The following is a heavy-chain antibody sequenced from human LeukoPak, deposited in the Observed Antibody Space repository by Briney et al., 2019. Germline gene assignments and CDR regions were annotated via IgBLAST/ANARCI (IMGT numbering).Heavy chain of an antibody. Sequence: GGSLRLSCAASGFTFSSYSINWVRQAPGKGVEWVSFITGSSSSIFYADSVKGRFTISRDNAKNLVYLQMNSLRAEDTAVYYCGRSRLGYAYVYWGQGTLVTVSS. CDR2: ITGSSSSI. CDR3: GRSRLGYAYVY. D-gene: IGHD5-18*01. J-gene: IGHJ4*02. V-gene: IGHV3-48*01. CDR1: GFTFSSYS.